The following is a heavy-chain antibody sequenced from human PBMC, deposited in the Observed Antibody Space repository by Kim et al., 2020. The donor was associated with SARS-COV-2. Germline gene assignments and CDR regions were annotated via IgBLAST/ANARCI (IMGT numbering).Heavy chain of an antibody. CDR3: ARTPVVVVTALDFDI. CDR1: GFTFSSYA. Sequence: GGSLRLSCAASGFTFSSYAMHWVRQAPGKGLEWVAVISYDGSNKYYADSVKGRFTISRDNSKNTLYLQMNSLRAEDTAVYYCARTPVVVVTALDFDIGGQGTMVTVSS. CDR2: ISYDGSNK. J-gene: IGHJ3*02. V-gene: IGHV3-30*04. D-gene: IGHD2-21*02.